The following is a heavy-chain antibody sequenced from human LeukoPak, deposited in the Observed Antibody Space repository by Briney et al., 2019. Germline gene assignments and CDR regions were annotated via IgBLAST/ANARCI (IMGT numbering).Heavy chain of an antibody. D-gene: IGHD4-17*01. CDR3: AKASGTTVTTLLDY. Sequence: GGSLRLSCAASGFTFSSYAMSWVRQAPGKGLEWVSAISGSGGSTYYADSVKGRFTISRDNSKNTLYLQMNSLRAEDTAVNYCAKASGTTVTTLLDYWGQGTLVTVSS. CDR2: ISGSGGST. J-gene: IGHJ4*02. V-gene: IGHV3-23*01. CDR1: GFTFSSYA.